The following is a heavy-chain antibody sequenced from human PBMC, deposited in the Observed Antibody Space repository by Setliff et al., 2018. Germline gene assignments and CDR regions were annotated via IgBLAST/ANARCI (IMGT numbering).Heavy chain of an antibody. Sequence: GGSLRLSCAASGFDFSDNSMNWVRQAPGKGLEWVASISSSSTYIYYSDSVKGRFTVSRDNAKNSLYLQMDSLRAEDTAVYYCGRVVARPVAGKWRFDYWGQGTLVTAPQ. V-gene: IGHV3-21*01. CDR1: GFDFSDNS. CDR2: ISSSSTYI. D-gene: IGHD6-19*01. J-gene: IGHJ4*02. CDR3: GRVVARPVAGKWRFDY.